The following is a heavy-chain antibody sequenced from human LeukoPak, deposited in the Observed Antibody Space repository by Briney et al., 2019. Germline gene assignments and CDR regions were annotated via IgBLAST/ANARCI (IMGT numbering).Heavy chain of an antibody. V-gene: IGHV3-7*01. CDR1: GFTFSNYW. D-gene: IGHD5-18*01. CDR3: ARGGYAYDY. CDR2: INQDGSEK. Sequence: GGSLRLSCAASGFTFSNYWMSWLRQAPGKGLEWVANINQDGSEKNYVDSVKGRFTISRDNAKNSLYLQANSLIAEDAAVYDCARGGYAYDYWGQGTLVTVSS. J-gene: IGHJ4*02.